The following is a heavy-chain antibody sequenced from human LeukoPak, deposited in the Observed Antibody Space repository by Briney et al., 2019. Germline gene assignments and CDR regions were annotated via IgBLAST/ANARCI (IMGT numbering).Heavy chain of an antibody. CDR1: GYSFTDHS. V-gene: IGHV1-2*02. CDR2: INPKNGDT. J-gene: IGHJ6*02. D-gene: IGHD6-13*01. Sequence: ASVKVSCKASGYSFTDHSMHWVRQAPGQGLEWMGWINPKNGDTNYAQNFQGRVTMTRDTSISTVYMEVSWLRSDDTAVYYCAREAPYSSSWYGMDVWGQGTTVTVSS. CDR3: AREAPYSSSWYGMDV.